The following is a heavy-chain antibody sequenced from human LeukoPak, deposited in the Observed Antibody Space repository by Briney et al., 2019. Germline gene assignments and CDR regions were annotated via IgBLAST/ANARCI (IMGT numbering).Heavy chain of an antibody. CDR2: ISSSSSYI. CDR1: GFTFGSYS. CDR3: ARDLMVRGRFGFDP. Sequence: GGSLRLSCAASGFTFGSYSMNWVRQAPGKGLEWVSSISSSSSYIYYADSVKGRFTISRDNAKNSLYLQMNSLRAEDTAVYYCARDLMVRGRFGFDPWGQGTLVTVSS. D-gene: IGHD3-10*01. V-gene: IGHV3-21*01. J-gene: IGHJ5*02.